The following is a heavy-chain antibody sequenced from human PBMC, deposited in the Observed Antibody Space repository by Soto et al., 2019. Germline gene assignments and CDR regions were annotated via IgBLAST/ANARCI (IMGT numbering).Heavy chain of an antibody. J-gene: IGHJ4*02. Sequence: GALRLSCAASGFTFSSYWMSWVRQAPGKGLEWVANIKQDGSEKYYVDSVKGRFTISRDNAKNSLYLQMNSLRAEDTAVYYCARGYSSSWFCFDYWGQGTLVTVSS. CDR3: ARGYSSSWFCFDY. CDR2: IKQDGSEK. CDR1: GFTFSSYW. D-gene: IGHD6-13*01. V-gene: IGHV3-7*03.